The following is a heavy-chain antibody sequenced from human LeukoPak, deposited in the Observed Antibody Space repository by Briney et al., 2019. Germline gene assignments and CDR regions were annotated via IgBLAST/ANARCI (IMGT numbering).Heavy chain of an antibody. CDR2: IRGGGGST. CDR3: AKGSGINHYHWIDP. CDR1: EFTFSNYA. V-gene: IGHV3-23*01. D-gene: IGHD1-14*01. Sequence: GGSLTLSGAASEFTFSNYAMNWVRQPPGKGRGWVSGIRGGGGSTYYADSVKGRFTISRDNSKNTLYLQMDSLRAEDTALYYCAKGSGINHYHWIDPWGQGTLVIVSS. J-gene: IGHJ5*02.